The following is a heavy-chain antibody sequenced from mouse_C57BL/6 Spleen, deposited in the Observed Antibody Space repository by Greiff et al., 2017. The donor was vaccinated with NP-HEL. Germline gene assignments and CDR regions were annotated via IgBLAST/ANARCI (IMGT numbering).Heavy chain of an antibody. Sequence: EVQLQQSGPELVKPGASVKISCKASGYTFTDYYMNWVKQSHGKSLEWIGDINPNNGGTSYNQKFKGKATLTVDKSSSTAYMELRSLTSEDSAVYYCASPNYGNAMDYWGQGTSVTVSS. D-gene: IGHD2-1*01. CDR1: GYTFTDYY. V-gene: IGHV1-26*01. CDR3: ASPNYGNAMDY. J-gene: IGHJ4*01. CDR2: INPNNGGT.